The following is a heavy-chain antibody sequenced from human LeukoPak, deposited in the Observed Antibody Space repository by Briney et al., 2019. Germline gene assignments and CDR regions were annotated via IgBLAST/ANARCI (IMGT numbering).Heavy chain of an antibody. CDR3: ARHLSGITGYTYGRGIDY. CDR2: IGPSGSNI. D-gene: IGHD5-18*01. J-gene: IGHJ4*02. CDR1: GFTFGIYA. Sequence: GGSLRLSCAASGFTFGIYAMNWVRQAPGKGLEWVSYIGPSGSNIHYADSVKGRFTISRDNAKDSLYLQMNSLRAEDTAVYYCARHLSGITGYTYGRGIDYWGQGTLLTVSS. V-gene: IGHV3-48*01.